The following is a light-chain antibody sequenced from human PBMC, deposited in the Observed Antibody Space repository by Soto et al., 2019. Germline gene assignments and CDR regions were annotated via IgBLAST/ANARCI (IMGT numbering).Light chain of an antibody. V-gene: IGKV1-39*01. CDR3: QQSYSTPRT. Sequence: SPSSLSASVGDSVIIICRASQSISSYLNWYQQKPGKAPKLLIYAAYSLQSGVPSRFSGSGSGTDFTLSISNLQPEDFATYYCQQSYSTPRTFXQGTKADIK. CDR1: QSISSY. CDR2: AAY. J-gene: IGKJ1*01.